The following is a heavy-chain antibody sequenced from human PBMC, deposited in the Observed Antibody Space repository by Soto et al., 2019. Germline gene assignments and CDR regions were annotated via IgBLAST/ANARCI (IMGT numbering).Heavy chain of an antibody. V-gene: IGHV3-48*02. CDR1: GFTFSNFR. D-gene: IGHD2-21*02. J-gene: IGHJ4*02. CDR3: TRKLYTVVTTQDY. CDR2: IDGSGTAM. Sequence: GGSLRLSCAASGFTFSNFRMNWIRQSPGKGREWVSHIDGSGTAMSYVDSVKGRFTISIDNAKNSLYLEMTSLRDEDTAVYYCTRKLYTVVTTQDYWGRGTLVTVYS.